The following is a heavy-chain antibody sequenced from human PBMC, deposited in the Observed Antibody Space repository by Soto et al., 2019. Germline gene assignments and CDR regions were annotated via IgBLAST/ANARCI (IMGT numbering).Heavy chain of an antibody. V-gene: IGHV3-74*02. Sequence: EVRLVGSGGGLVRPGGSLRLSCAASGFTFSSYGMHWVRQAPGKGLVWVSRMNEDGGTTDYADSVKGRFTISRDNAKNTLYLQMNSLRVEDTAVSYCASDLSGRADVWGQGTTVTVSS. D-gene: IGHD3-10*01. CDR1: GFTFSSYG. CDR2: MNEDGGTT. CDR3: ASDLSGRADV. J-gene: IGHJ6*02.